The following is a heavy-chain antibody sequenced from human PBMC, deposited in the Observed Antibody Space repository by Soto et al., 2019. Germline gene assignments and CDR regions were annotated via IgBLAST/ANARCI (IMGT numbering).Heavy chain of an antibody. J-gene: IGHJ6*02. V-gene: IGHV1-2*04. CDR3: ARATTMVRGVINYYYGMDV. Sequence: ASVKVSCKASGYTFTGYYMHWVRQAPGQGLEWMGWINPNSGGTNYAQKFQGWVTMTRDASISTAYMELSRLRSDDTAVYYCARATTMVRGVINYYYGMDVWGQGTTVTVSS. D-gene: IGHD3-10*01. CDR1: GYTFTGYY. CDR2: INPNSGGT.